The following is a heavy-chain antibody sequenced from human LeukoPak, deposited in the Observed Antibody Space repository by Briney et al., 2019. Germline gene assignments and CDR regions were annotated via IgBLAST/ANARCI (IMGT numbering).Heavy chain of an antibody. CDR2: IIPILGIA. CDR3: ARARPGYSSGWVGAFGI. D-gene: IGHD6-19*01. Sequence: ASVKVSCKASGGTFSSYAISWVRQAPGQGLEWMGRIIPILGIANYAQKFQGRVTITADKSTSTAYMELSSLRSEDTAVYYCARARPGYSSGWVGAFGIWGQGTMVTVSS. J-gene: IGHJ3*02. CDR1: GGTFSSYA. V-gene: IGHV1-69*04.